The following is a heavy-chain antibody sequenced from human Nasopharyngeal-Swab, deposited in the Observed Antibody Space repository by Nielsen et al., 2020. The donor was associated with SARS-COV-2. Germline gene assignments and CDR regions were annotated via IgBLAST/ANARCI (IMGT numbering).Heavy chain of an antibody. Sequence: GGSLRLSCRASGCSFNNYGMHWVRQAPGKGPEWVAVISYEGSKKKYAEVVEGRLTISRDYSKNTLFLQMNSLRPEDTAMYYCAKANSLFWFGQFKNDGFDIWGRGTLVAVSS. D-gene: IGHD3-10*01. CDR3: AKANSLFWFGQFKNDGFDI. CDR2: ISYEGSKK. V-gene: IGHV3-30*18. J-gene: IGHJ3*02. CDR1: GCSFNNYG.